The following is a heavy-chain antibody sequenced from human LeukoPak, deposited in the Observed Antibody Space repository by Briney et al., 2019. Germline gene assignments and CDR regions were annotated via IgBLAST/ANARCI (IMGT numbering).Heavy chain of an antibody. J-gene: IGHJ5*02. Sequence: ASVKVSCKASGYTFSGYYMHWVRQAPGQGLEWMGWINPNSGGTNHAQKFQGRVTMTRDTSISTAYMELSRLRSDDTAVYYCARGVVATIRDLNWFDPWGQGTLVTVSS. CDR2: INPNSGGT. CDR1: GYTFSGYY. V-gene: IGHV1-2*02. D-gene: IGHD5-12*01. CDR3: ARGVVATIRDLNWFDP.